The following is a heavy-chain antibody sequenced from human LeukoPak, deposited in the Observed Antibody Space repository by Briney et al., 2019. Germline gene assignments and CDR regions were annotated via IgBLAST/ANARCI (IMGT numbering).Heavy chain of an antibody. Sequence: GESLKISCKGSGYSFTSYWIGWVRQMPGKGLEWMGIIYPGDSDTRYSPSFQGQVTISADKSISTAYLQWSSLKASDTAMYYCARHGAGYSSWSPGDYWGQGTLVTVSS. CDR3: ARHGAGYSSWSPGDY. CDR2: IYPGDSDT. V-gene: IGHV5-51*01. CDR1: GYSFTSYW. D-gene: IGHD6-6*01. J-gene: IGHJ4*02.